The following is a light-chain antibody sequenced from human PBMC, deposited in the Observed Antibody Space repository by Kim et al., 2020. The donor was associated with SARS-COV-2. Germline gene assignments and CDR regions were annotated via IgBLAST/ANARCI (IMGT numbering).Light chain of an antibody. V-gene: IGKV1-5*03. CDR2: KAS. Sequence: SASVGDRVTITGRASQSVSIWLAWYQQKPGKAPKVLIYKASTLEGGVPSRFSGSGSGTDFSLTISSLQPDDFATYYCQQYSSYWTFGQGTKVDIK. J-gene: IGKJ1*01. CDR3: QQYSSYWT. CDR1: QSVSIW.